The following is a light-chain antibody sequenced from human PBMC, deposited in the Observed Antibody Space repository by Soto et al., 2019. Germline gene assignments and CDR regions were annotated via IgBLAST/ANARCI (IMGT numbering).Light chain of an antibody. CDR2: EVS. CDR3: SSYTTSSTPYV. V-gene: IGLV2-14*01. J-gene: IGLJ1*01. CDR1: SNDVGGYNY. Sequence: QSALTQPASVSGSPGQSITISCTGTSNDVGGYNYVSWYQQHPGKAPKLMIYEVSHRPSGVSNRFSGSKSGNTAYLTISGLQAEVEADYYCSSYTTSSTPYVFGSGTKVTVL.